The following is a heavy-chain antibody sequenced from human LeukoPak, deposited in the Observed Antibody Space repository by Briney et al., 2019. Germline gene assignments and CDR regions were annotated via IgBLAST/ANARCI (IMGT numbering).Heavy chain of an antibody. V-gene: IGHV3-74*01. D-gene: IGHD6-19*01. CDR1: GFTFSSYW. CDR3: ARAESEIAVVGDLSY. J-gene: IGHJ4*02. CDR2: INSDGSST. Sequence: GGSLRLSCAASGFTFSSYWMHWVRQAPGKGLVWVSRINSDGSSTSYADSVKGRFTISRDNAKNTLYLQMNSLRAEDTAVYYCARAESEIAVVGDLSYWGQGTLVTVSS.